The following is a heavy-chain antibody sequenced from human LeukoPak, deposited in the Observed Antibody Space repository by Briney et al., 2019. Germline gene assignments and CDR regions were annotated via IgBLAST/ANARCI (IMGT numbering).Heavy chain of an antibody. Sequence: GGSLRLSCAASGFRFSDHHMEWVRQAPGKRLEWVANMNIDGSEKYYADSAKGRFTISRDNARNSVYLQMNSLRVEDTAVYYCARDPVEWELLLDYWGQGTLVTVSS. J-gene: IGHJ4*02. V-gene: IGHV3-7*01. CDR3: ARDPVEWELLLDY. CDR1: GFRFSDHH. CDR2: MNIDGSEK. D-gene: IGHD1-26*01.